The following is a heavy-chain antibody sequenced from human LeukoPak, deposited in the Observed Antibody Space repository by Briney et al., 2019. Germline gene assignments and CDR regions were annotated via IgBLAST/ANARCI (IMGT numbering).Heavy chain of an antibody. CDR2: INHSGGST. CDR1: GYTFTSYY. V-gene: IGHV1-46*01. Sequence: ASVKVSCKASGYTFTSYYMHWVRQAPGQGLEWMGIINHSGGSTSYAQKFQGRVTMTRDTSTSTVYMELSSLRSEDTAVYYCAREYYYDSSGYPGDAFDIWGQGTMVTVSS. D-gene: IGHD3-22*01. CDR3: AREYYYDSSGYPGDAFDI. J-gene: IGHJ3*02.